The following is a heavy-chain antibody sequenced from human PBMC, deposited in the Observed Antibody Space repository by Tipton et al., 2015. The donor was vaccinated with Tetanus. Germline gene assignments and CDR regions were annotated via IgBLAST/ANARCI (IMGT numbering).Heavy chain of an antibody. Sequence: QLVQSGAEVKKPGASVKVSCKASGYTFTGYYMHWVRQAPGQGLEWMGRINPNSGGTNYAQKFQGRVTMTRDTSISTAYMELSRLRSDDTAVYYCARDRITMVRGVPTNPDYWGQGTLVTVSS. CDR2: INPNSGGT. CDR1: GYTFTGYY. CDR3: ARDRITMVRGVPTNPDY. D-gene: IGHD3-10*01. J-gene: IGHJ4*02. V-gene: IGHV1-2*06.